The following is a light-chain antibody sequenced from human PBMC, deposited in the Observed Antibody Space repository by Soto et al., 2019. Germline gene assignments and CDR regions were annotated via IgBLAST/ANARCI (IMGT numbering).Light chain of an antibody. J-gene: IGLJ3*02. CDR3: RSYRSIGSLVV. Sequence: QSALTQPASVSGSPGQSITISCTGTSSDVGGYNYVSWYQQYPGKAPKLIIYEVTNRPSGISYRFSGSKSGNTASLTISGLQAEDEAEYYCRSYRSIGSLVVFGGGTKLTVL. V-gene: IGLV2-14*01. CDR1: SSDVGGYNY. CDR2: EVT.